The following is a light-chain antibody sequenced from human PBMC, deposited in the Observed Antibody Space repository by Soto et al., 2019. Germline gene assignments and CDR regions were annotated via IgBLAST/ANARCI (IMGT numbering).Light chain of an antibody. J-gene: IGKJ4*01. Sequence: IVMTQSPDSLAVSLGERATINCKSSQSVLYSSINKNYLAWYQQKPGQPPKLLIYWASTRESGVPDRFSGSGSGTDFTLTISSLQAEDVAVYYCQQYYRTPLTFGGGTKVEIK. CDR2: WAS. V-gene: IGKV4-1*01. CDR3: QQYYRTPLT. CDR1: QSVLYSSINKNY.